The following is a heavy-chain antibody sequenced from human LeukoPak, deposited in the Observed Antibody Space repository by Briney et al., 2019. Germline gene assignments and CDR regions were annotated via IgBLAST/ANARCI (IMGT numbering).Heavy chain of an antibody. V-gene: IGHV3-7*01. CDR3: ARDPKATVTTLFDY. J-gene: IGHJ4*02. D-gene: IGHD4-17*01. Sequence: GGSLRLSCAASGFTFSSHWINWVRQAPGKGLEWVSNIKQDGSEKYYVDSVKGRFTISRDNAKNSLYLQMNSLRAEDTAVYYCARDPKATVTTLFDYWGQGTLVTVSS. CDR2: IKQDGSEK. CDR1: GFTFSSHW.